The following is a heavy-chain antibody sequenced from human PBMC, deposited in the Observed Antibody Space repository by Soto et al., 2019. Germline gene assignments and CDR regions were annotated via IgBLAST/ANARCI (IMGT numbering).Heavy chain of an antibody. CDR1: GYTFTGFY. Sequence: QVPLVQSGAEVKKPGASVKVSCKASGYTFTGFYLHWVRQAPGQGLEWMGWINPNSGDTEYAQDFQGWVTMTRDTSISTAYMELSRLKSDETAVYYCASGGSTVTREFDYWGQGTLVSVSS. J-gene: IGHJ4*02. V-gene: IGHV1-2*04. D-gene: IGHD4-17*01. CDR3: ASGGSTVTREFDY. CDR2: INPNSGDT.